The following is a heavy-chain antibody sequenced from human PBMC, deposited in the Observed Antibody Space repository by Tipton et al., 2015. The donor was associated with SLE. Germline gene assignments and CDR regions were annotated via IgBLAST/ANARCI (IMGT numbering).Heavy chain of an antibody. J-gene: IGHJ6*03. CDR1: GTSVSRNSYY. CDR3: ARGGEYGSSWYPRYYYYMDV. CDR2: INHSGST. D-gene: IGHD6-13*01. V-gene: IGHV4-39*07. Sequence: LSLTCTVSGTSVSRNSYYWGWIRKPPGKGLEWIGEINHSGSTNYNPSLKSRVTISVDTSKSQFSLKLSSVTAADTAVYYCARGGEYGSSWYPRYYYYMDVWGKGTTVTVSS.